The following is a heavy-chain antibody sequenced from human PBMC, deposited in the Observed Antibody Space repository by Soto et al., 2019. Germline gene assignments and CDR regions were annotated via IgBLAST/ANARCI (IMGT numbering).Heavy chain of an antibody. CDR2: INAGNGNT. J-gene: IGHJ4*02. CDR1: GYTFSGYA. CDR3: ARGRWTQTTADYYLDY. D-gene: IGHD1-1*01. Sequence: GASVKVSCKASGYTFSGYALHWVRQAPGQRLGWMGWINAGNGNTKYSQKFQGRVTITRDTSASTAYMELSSLRSEDTAVYYCARGRWTQTTADYYLDYWGQGTLVTVSS. V-gene: IGHV1-3*01.